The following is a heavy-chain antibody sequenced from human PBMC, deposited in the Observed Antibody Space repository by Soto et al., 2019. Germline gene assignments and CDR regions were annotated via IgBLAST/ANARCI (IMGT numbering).Heavy chain of an antibody. D-gene: IGHD3-10*01. J-gene: IGHJ4*02. CDR2: ISSSSGTV. CDR1: GFTFSSYS. Sequence: GGSLRLSCAASGFTFSSYSMNWVRQAPGKGLEWVSYISSSSGTVYYADSVKGRFTISRDNAKNSLYLQMSSLRDEDTAVYYCARETTMVPFDYWGQGTLVTVSS. V-gene: IGHV3-48*02. CDR3: ARETTMVPFDY.